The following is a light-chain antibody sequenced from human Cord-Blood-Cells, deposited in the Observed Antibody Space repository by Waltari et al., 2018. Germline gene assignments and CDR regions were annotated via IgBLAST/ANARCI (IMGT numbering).Light chain of an antibody. CDR3: QQSYSTPYT. CDR1: QSISSY. V-gene: IGKV1-39*01. Sequence: DIQMTQYPSSLSASVGDGVTITCRASQSISSYLNWYQQKPGKAPKLLIYAASSLQSGVPSRFSGSGSGTDFTLTISSLQPEDFATYYCQQSYSTPYTFGQGTKLEIK. J-gene: IGKJ2*01. CDR2: AAS.